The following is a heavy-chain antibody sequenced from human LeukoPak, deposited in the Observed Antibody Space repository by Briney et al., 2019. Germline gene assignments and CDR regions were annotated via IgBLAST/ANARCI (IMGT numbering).Heavy chain of an antibody. V-gene: IGHV4-31*03. CDR2: IYYSGST. CDR3: ARETLRGNSVLDY. Sequence: PSETLSLTCTVSGGSISSGGYYWSWIRQHPGKGLEWIGYIYYSGSTYYNPSLKSRVTISVDTSKNQFSLKLSSVTAADTAVYYCARETLRGNSVLDYWGQGTLVTVSS. D-gene: IGHD4-23*01. J-gene: IGHJ4*02. CDR1: GGSISSGGYY.